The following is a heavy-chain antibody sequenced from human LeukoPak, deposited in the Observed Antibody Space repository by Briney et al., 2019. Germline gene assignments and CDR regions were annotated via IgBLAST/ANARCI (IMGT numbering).Heavy chain of an antibody. V-gene: IGHV3-23*01. CDR1: GFTFSSYA. CDR2: ISGSGGST. J-gene: IGHJ3*02. D-gene: IGHD6-13*01. CDR3: TRATSTAGTDAIDI. Sequence: GGSLRLSCAASGFTFSSYAMSWVRQAPGKGLEWVSDISGSGGSTYYADSVKGRFTSSRDNSSDSLYLQMSSLRAEDMALYYGTRATSTAGTDAIDIWSQGTMVTVSS.